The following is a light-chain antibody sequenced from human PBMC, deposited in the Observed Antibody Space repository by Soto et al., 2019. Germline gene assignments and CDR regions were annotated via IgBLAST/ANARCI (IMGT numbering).Light chain of an antibody. J-gene: IGLJ1*01. CDR1: SSDVGGYKS. V-gene: IGLV2-14*01. CDR3: SSHRSSSTLYV. Sequence: QSVLTQPASVSGSPGQSITISCTGTSSDVGGYKSVSWYQQHPGKAPKLMIYEVSNRPSGVSDRFSGSKSGNTASLTISGIQAEDEADCYCSSHRSSSTLYVFGSGTKVTVL. CDR2: EVS.